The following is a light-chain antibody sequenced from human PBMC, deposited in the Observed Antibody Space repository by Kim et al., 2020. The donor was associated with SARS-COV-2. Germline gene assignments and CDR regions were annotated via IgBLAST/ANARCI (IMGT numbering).Light chain of an antibody. V-gene: IGKV1-9*01. Sequence: ASVSDRVTITCRASTGSRSYVAWYQQTPGKAPKLLIYAAATLHSGVPSRFSGRGSGSDFTLTIPNLQPEYCSTYYCQQLDTPASTFGPGTKVDIK. J-gene: IGKJ1*01. CDR1: TGSRSY. CDR3: QQLDTPAST. CDR2: AAA.